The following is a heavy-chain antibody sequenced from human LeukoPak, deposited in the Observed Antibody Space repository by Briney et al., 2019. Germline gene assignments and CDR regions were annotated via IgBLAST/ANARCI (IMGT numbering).Heavy chain of an antibody. D-gene: IGHD2-2*01. CDR1: GGSISSGGYY. J-gene: IGHJ4*02. CDR2: IYHSGST. V-gene: IGHV4-30-2*01. CDR3: AREQYCSSTSCPFDY. Sequence: SQTLSLTCTVSGGSISSGGYYWSWIRQPPGKGLEWIGYIYHSGSTYYNPSLKSRVTISVDRSKTQSSRKLSSVTAADTAVYYCAREQYCSSTSCPFDYWGQGTLVTVSS.